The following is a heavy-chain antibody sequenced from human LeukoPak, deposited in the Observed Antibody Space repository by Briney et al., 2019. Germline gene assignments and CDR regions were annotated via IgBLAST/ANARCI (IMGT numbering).Heavy chain of an antibody. V-gene: IGHV3-7*01. CDR2: VKQDGSEK. Sequence: PGGPLRLSCAASGFTFSSYWMSWVRQAPGKGLEWVANVKQDGSEKYYVDSVKGRFTISRDNAKNSLYLQMNSLRAEDTAVYYCARDLAIAVAGADYWGQGTLVTVSS. CDR3: ARDLAIAVAGADY. J-gene: IGHJ4*02. D-gene: IGHD6-19*01. CDR1: GFTFSSYW.